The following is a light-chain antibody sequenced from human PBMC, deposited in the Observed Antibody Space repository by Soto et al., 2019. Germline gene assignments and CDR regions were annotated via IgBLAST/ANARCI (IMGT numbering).Light chain of an antibody. CDR3: QSYDSSLSAYV. Sequence: QLVRTQTPSGSWAPGQRVAISCTGSSSNIWAGYDLHWYQHLPGTAPKLLIYDDNNRPSGVPDRFSGSRSGTSASLAITGLQAEDEADYYCQSYDSSLSAYVFGTGTK. V-gene: IGLV1-40*01. CDR2: DDN. CDR1: SSNIWAGYD. J-gene: IGLJ1*01.